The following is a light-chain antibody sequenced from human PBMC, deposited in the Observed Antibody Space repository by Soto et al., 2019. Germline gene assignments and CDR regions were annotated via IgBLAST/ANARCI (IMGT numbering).Light chain of an antibody. CDR3: AAWDDSLNGVI. V-gene: IGLV1-44*01. J-gene: IGLJ2*01. Sequence: QSVLTQPPSASGTPGQRVTISCSGSSSNIGSHSVNWYQQLPGTAPTLLIYSNNQRPSGVPDRFSGSKSGTSASLAISGLQSEDEADYYCAAWDDSLNGVIFGGGTKLTVL. CDR1: SSNIGSHS. CDR2: SNN.